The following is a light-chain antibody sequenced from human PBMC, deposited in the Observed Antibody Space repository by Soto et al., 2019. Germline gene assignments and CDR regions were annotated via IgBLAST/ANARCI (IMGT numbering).Light chain of an antibody. CDR2: EGS. V-gene: IGLV2-23*01. Sequence: QSVLTQPASVSGSPGQSITSSCTGTSSDVGTYNLVSWYQQHPGKAPKLMIYEGSKRPSGVSNRFPGSKSGNTASLTISGLQAEDEADYYCCSYASSNTYVFGTGTKVTRP. CDR1: SSDVGTYNL. J-gene: IGLJ1*01. CDR3: CSYASSNTYV.